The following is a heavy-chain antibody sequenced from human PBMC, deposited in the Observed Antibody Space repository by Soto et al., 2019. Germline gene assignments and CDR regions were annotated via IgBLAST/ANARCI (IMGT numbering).Heavy chain of an antibody. CDR3: AKDVHYDSSGGLDY. Sequence: GGSLRLSCITSGFTFDNFAMSWVRQAPGRGLEWVSAISGGGGGKYYADSVKGRFIISRDNSKNTVYLQLNGLRTEDTAVYYCAKDVHYDSSGGLDYWGQGTLVTVSS. CDR2: ISGGGGGK. V-gene: IGHV3-23*01. J-gene: IGHJ4*02. D-gene: IGHD3-22*01. CDR1: GFTFDNFA.